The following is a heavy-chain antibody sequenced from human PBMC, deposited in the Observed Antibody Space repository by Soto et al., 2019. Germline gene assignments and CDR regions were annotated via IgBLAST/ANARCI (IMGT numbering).Heavy chain of an antibody. D-gene: IGHD2-15*01. J-gene: IGHJ4*02. CDR3: ARVGLSPDCSGGRCLDY. CDR2: IYYSGST. Sequence: PSETLSLTCTVSGGSISRYYWSWIRQPPGKGLEWIGYIYYSGSTDYNPSLKSRVTISVDTSKNQFSLKMNSVTAADTAVYYCARVGLSPDCSGGRCLDYWGQGTLVTVSS. V-gene: IGHV4-59*01. CDR1: GGSISRYY.